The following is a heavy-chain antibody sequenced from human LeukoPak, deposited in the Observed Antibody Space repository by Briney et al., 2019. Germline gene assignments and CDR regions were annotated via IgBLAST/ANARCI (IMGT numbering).Heavy chain of an antibody. CDR1: GGSISSSSYY. CDR2: IYYSGST. V-gene: IGHV4-39*01. Sequence: SETLSPTCTVSGGSISSSSYYWGWIRQPPGKGLEWIGSIYYSGSTYYNPSLKSRVTISVDTSKNQFSLKLSSVTAADTAVYYCARSLGAYCLDYWGQGTLVTVSS. J-gene: IGHJ4*02. CDR3: ARSLGAYCLDY. D-gene: IGHD4-17*01.